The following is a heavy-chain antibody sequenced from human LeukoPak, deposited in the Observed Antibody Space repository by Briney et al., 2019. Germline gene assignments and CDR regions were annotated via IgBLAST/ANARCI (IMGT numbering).Heavy chain of an antibody. V-gene: IGHV3-23*01. CDR3: AKVMKPADFGY. Sequence: GGSLRLSCAASGFTFSSYAMSWVRQAPGKGLEWVSAISGSGGSTYYADSVKGRFTISRDNSKNTLYLQMHSLRAEDTAVYYCAKVMKPADFGYWGQGTLVTVSS. D-gene: IGHD2-8*01. CDR2: ISGSGGST. CDR1: GFTFSSYA. J-gene: IGHJ4*02.